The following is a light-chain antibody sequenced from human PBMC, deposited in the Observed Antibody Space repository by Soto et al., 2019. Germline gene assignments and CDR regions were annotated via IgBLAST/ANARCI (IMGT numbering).Light chain of an antibody. CDR3: EQYGSSPWT. Sequence: EIVLTQSPGTLSLSPGERATLSCRASQSVSSSYLAWYQQKPGQAPRLVIYGASSRATGIPDRFSGSGSGTAFTLTISRLEPEDFAVYYCEQYGSSPWTFGQGTKVEIK. CDR2: GAS. CDR1: QSVSSSY. V-gene: IGKV3-20*01. J-gene: IGKJ1*01.